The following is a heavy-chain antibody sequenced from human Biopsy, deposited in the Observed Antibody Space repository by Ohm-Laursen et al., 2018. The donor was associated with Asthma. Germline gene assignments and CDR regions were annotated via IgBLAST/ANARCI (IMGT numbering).Heavy chain of an antibody. J-gene: IGHJ4*02. CDR3: ARGDSSNWSHYYSDY. CDR1: GFAVSRDH. V-gene: IGHV3-53*01. CDR2: IYSGGTP. D-gene: IGHD3-22*01. Sequence: SLRLSCTASGFAVSRDHMFWVRQAPGKGLEWVSVIYSGGTPHTADSVRGRFTISRDYSKNTLYLQMHSLRAEDTAVYYCARGDSSNWSHYYSDYWGQGTLVTVSS.